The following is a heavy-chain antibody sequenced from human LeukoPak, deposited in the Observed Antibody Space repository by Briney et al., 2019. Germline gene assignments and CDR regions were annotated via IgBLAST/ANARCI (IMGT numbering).Heavy chain of an antibody. CDR2: ISSSSSTI. J-gene: IGHJ6*02. CDR3: ARDRGDPDYYYYGMDV. Sequence: GGSLRLSCAASEFTFSSYSMNWVRQAPGKGLEWVSYISSSSSTIYSADSVKGRFTISRDNSKNTLYLQMNSLRAEDTAVYYCARDRGDPDYYYYGMDVWGQGTTVTVSS. V-gene: IGHV3-48*01. D-gene: IGHD4-17*01. CDR1: EFTFSSYS.